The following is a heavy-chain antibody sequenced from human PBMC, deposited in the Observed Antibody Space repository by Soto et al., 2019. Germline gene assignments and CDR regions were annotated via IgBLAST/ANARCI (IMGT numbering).Heavy chain of an antibody. CDR2: ISAYNGNT. CDR3: ARDPFWDYYGSGLDV. J-gene: IGHJ6*02. D-gene: IGHD3-10*01. CDR1: GYTFTSYG. Sequence: QVRLVQSGAEVKKPGASVKVSCKASGYTFTSYGISWVRQAPGQGLEWMGWISAYNGNTNYAQKLQGRVTMTTDTSXXTAYMELRSLRSDDTAVYYCARDPFWDYYGSGLDVWGQGTTVTVSS. V-gene: IGHV1-18*01.